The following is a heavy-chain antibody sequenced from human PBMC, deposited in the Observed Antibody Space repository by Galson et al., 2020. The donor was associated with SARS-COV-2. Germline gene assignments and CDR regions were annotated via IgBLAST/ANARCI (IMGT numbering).Heavy chain of an antibody. CDR2: FDPEDGET. CDR3: ATGPLGPASYYYYMDV. Sequence: ASVKVSCKVSGYTLTELSMHWVRQAPGKGLEWMGGFDPEDGETIYAQKFQGRVTMTEDTSTDTAYMELSSLRSEDTAVYYCATGPLGPASYYYYMDVWGKGTTVTVSS. J-gene: IGHJ6*03. CDR1: GYTLTELS. V-gene: IGHV1-24*01.